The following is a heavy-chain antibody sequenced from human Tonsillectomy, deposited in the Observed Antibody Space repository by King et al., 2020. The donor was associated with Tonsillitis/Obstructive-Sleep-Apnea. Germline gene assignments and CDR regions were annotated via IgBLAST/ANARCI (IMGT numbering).Heavy chain of an antibody. CDR1: GYIFTNYT. Sequence: QLVQSGAEVKKPGASVKVSCKASGYIFTNYTIDWVRQAPGQRLEWMGWINAGNGDTKYSQKFQGRVTITSDKSASTAHMELSRLRSEDTAVYYCARAPVAIAMAYYYYYILVVWGKGTTVTVSS. CDR3: ARAPVAIAMAYYYYYILVV. CDR2: INAGNGDT. V-gene: IGHV1-3*01. J-gene: IGHJ6*03. D-gene: IGHD5-18*01.